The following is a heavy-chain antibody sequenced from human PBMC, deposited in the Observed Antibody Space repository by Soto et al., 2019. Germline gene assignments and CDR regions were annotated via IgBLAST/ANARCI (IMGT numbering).Heavy chain of an antibody. V-gene: IGHV4-30-4*01. D-gene: IGHD6-6*01. CDR3: AGDRSNSPDYFDY. J-gene: IGHJ4*02. Sequence: SETLSPTCTVSGGSISSDDYYWSWIRQPPGKGLEWIGHIYYSGGTYYNPSLKSRLTISVDTSKNQFSLKLSSVSAADTAVYFCAGDRSNSPDYFDYWGQGTLVTVSS. CDR1: GGSISSDDYY. CDR2: IYYSGGT.